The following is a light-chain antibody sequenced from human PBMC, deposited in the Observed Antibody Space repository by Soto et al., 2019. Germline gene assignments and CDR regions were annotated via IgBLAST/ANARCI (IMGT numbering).Light chain of an antibody. CDR1: QSVGSH. CDR3: QQRRTWPET. CDR2: DTS. J-gene: IGKJ2*01. Sequence: EIVLTQSPATLSLSPGERGTLSCRASQSVGSHLAWYQQRPGQAPRLLIYDTSNRATGTPVRFSGSGSDTDFTLTSSSLEPEDFALYYCQQRRTWPETFGQGTKLEI. V-gene: IGKV3-11*01.